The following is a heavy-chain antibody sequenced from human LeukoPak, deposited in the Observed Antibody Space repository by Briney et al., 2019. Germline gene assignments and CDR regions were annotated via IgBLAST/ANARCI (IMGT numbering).Heavy chain of an antibody. CDR2: ILYTGST. J-gene: IGHJ4*02. CDR1: GGSISSNY. CDR3: ARGSAVRPFDY. Sequence: PSETPSLTCTVSGGSISSNYWSWIRQPPGKGPEWIGYILYTGSTNYNPSLKSRVTISVDTSKNQFSLKLSSVTAADTAVYYCARGSAVRPFDYWGQGTLVTVSS. V-gene: IGHV4-59*12. D-gene: IGHD3-16*02.